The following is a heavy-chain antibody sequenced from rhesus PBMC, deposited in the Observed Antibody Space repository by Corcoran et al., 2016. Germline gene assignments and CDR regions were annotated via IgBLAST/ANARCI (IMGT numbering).Heavy chain of an antibody. D-gene: IGHD4-11*01. Sequence: DVQLVESGGGLVTPGGSWRVSCVASGVTFTSYETNGVRQGPGEGLEWVSVISASGDAPYSADSVKGRFTISRDNAKNSLFLQMNSLRAEDTAVYYCTHYQRGYWGQGVLVTVSS. CDR2: ISASGDAP. J-gene: IGHJ4*01. CDR3: THYQRGY. CDR1: GVTFTSYE. V-gene: IGHV3-100*02.